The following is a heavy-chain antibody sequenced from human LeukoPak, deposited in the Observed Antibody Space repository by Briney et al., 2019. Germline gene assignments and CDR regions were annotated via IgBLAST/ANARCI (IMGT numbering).Heavy chain of an antibody. J-gene: IGHJ4*02. CDR2: IGGSGDRT. Sequence: PGGSLRLSCAASGFTFSNYAMTWVHQAPGKGLEWVSAIGGSGDRTYYADSVKGRFTISRDNSKSTLYLQMNSLRAEDTAVYYCAKDLHVSSDWYYFDYWGQGTLVTVSS. CDR1: GFTFSNYA. V-gene: IGHV3-23*01. D-gene: IGHD6-19*01. CDR3: AKDLHVSSDWYYFDY.